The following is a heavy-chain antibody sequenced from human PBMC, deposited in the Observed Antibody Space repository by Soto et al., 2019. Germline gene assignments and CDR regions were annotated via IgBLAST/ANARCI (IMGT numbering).Heavy chain of an antibody. CDR2: TFYRSKWIN. D-gene: IGHD6-19*01. CDR1: GDSVSSNFAA. CDR3: ARGRYRSGWYGWFEP. J-gene: IGHJ5*02. V-gene: IGHV6-1*01. Sequence: SQTLSLTCAISGDSVSSNFAAWNWIRQSPSRGLEWLGRTFYRSKWINDYAVSVKSRITIKPDTSRNQLSLQLNSVTPEDTAVYYCARGRYRSGWYGWFEPWGQGTLVTVSS.